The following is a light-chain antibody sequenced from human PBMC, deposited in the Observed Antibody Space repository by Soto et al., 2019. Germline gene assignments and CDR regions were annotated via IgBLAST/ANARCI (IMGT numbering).Light chain of an antibody. CDR3: QQYGPSLIT. CDR2: GAS. V-gene: IGKV3-20*01. J-gene: IGKJ5*01. CDR1: QSVSSNF. Sequence: EIVLTQSPGTLSLSPGERVTLSCRASQSVSSNFLAWYQQKPGQAPRLLIYGASNRAAGIPDRFSGSGSGTDFTLSMSRLEPEDFALYYCQQYGPSLITFGQGTRLEIK.